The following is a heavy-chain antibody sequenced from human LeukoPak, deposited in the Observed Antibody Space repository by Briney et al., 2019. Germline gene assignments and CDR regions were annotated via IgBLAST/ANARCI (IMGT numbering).Heavy chain of an antibody. J-gene: IGHJ1*01. CDR3: ARSSGIAVAGTWAWRTQRYFQH. Sequence: ASVKVSCKASGYTFTSYDINWVRQATGQGLEWMGWMNPNSGNTGYAQKFQGRVTMTRNTSISTAYMELSSLRSEDTAVYYCARSSGIAVAGTWAWRTQRYFQHWGQGTLVTVSS. V-gene: IGHV1-8*01. CDR1: GYTFTSYD. CDR2: MNPNSGNT. D-gene: IGHD6-19*01.